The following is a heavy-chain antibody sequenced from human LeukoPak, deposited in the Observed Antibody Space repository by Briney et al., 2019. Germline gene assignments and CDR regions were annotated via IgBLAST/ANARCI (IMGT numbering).Heavy chain of an antibody. CDR2: ISSSSSTI. D-gene: IGHD3-22*01. CDR3: ARPPTYYYDSSGYEH. J-gene: IGHJ1*01. Sequence: GGSLRLSCAASGFTFSSYSMNWVRQAPGKGLEWVSYISSSSSTIYYADSVKGRFTISRDNAKISLYLQMNSLRAEDTAVYYCARPPTYYYDSSGYEHWGQGTLVTVSS. CDR1: GFTFSSYS. V-gene: IGHV3-48*04.